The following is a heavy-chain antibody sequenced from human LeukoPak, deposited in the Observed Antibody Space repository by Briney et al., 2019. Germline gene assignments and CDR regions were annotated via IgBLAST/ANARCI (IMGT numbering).Heavy chain of an antibody. D-gene: IGHD5-18*01. CDR1: GFTFDDYA. CDR2: ISWDGGST. Sequence: GGSLRLSCAASGFTFDDYAMHWVRQAPGKGLEWVSLISWDGGSTYYADSVKGRFTISRDNSKNSLYLQMNSLRAEDTALYYCAKERGYSYGLGDWGQGTLVTVSS. CDR3: AKERGYSYGLGD. V-gene: IGHV3-43D*03. J-gene: IGHJ4*02.